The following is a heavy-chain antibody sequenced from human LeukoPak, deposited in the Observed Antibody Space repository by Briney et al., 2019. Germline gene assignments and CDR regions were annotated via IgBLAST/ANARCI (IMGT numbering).Heavy chain of an antibody. CDR1: GGSISSSNW. CDR3: ARGSFRDSLHFDY. CDR2: IYHSGST. J-gene: IGHJ4*02. V-gene: IGHV4-4*02. D-gene: IGHD2/OR15-2a*01. Sequence: PSETLSLTCAVSGGSISSSNWWSWVRQPPGKGLEWIGEIYHSGSTNYNPSLKSRVTISVDKSKNQFSLKLSSVTAADTAVYYCARGSFRDSLHFDYWGQGTLVTVSS.